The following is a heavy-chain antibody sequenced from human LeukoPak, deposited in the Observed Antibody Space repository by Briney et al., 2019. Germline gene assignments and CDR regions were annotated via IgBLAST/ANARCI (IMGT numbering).Heavy chain of an antibody. CDR2: INHSGST. J-gene: IGHJ5*02. D-gene: IGHD3-3*01. CDR3: ARGHPPIYDFWSGYYPPYNWFDP. CDR1: GRSFSGYY. Sequence: PSETLSLTCAVYGRSFSGYYWSWIRPPPGKGLEWFGEINHSGSTNYNPSLKSRVTISVDTSRNQFSLKLSSVTAADTAVYYCARGHPPIYDFWSGYYPPYNWFDPWGQGILVTVSS. V-gene: IGHV4-34*01.